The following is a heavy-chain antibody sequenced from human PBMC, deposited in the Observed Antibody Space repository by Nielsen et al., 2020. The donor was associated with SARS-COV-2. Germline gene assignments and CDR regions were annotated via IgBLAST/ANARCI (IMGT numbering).Heavy chain of an antibody. CDR1: GFTFTNYA. V-gene: IGHV3-21*01. D-gene: IGHD3-10*01. Sequence: GGSLRLSCAASGFTFTNYAMNWVRQAPGKGLEWVSSISITGSHIYYADSVKGRFTISRDNGRNLLYLQMNSLRAEDTAVYYCAKESGETSLLWFGESTFFDYWGQGTLVTVSS. CDR3: AKESGETSLLWFGESTFFDY. J-gene: IGHJ4*02. CDR2: ISITGSHI.